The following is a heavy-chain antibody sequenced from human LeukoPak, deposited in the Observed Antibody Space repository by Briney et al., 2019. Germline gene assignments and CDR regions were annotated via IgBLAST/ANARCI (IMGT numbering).Heavy chain of an antibody. V-gene: IGHV4-34*12. Sequence: PSETLSLTCAVYGGSFSGYYWSWIRQPPGKGLEWIGNIFYSGSTYYSPSLKRRVTISLDTSRNQFSLKLSSVTAADTAVYYCARHPSGTMIVVVITTPGWFDPWGQGTLVTVSS. CDR3: ARHPSGTMIVVVITTPGWFDP. J-gene: IGHJ5*02. D-gene: IGHD3-22*01. CDR2: IFYSGST. CDR1: GGSFSGYY.